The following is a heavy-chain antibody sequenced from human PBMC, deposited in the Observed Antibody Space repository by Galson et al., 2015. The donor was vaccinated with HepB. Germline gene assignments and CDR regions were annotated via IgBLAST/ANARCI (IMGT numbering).Heavy chain of an antibody. CDR3: AKGGWELSFESGAFDI. V-gene: IGHV3-9*01. Sequence: SLRLSCAASGFTFDDYGMHWVRQAPGKGLEWVSGISWNSGSIGYADSVKGRFTISRGNAKNSLYLQMNSLRAEDTALYYCAKGGWELSFESGAFDIWGQGTMVTVSS. D-gene: IGHD1-26*01. CDR2: ISWNSGSI. CDR1: GFTFDDYG. J-gene: IGHJ3*02.